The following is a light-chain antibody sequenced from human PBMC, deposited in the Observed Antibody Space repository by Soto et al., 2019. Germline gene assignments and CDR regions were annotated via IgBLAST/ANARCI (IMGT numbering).Light chain of an antibody. J-gene: IGKJ3*01. CDR3: QQFGSSPGFT. CDR1: QSINNRY. V-gene: IGKV3-20*01. CDR2: AAS. Sequence: EIVLTQSPGTLSLSPGERATLSCRASQSINNRYLAWYQQKPGQAPRLLIYAASSRATAIPYRFSGSGSGTDFTLTISRLEPEDFALYYCQQFGSSPGFTFGPGTKVDIK.